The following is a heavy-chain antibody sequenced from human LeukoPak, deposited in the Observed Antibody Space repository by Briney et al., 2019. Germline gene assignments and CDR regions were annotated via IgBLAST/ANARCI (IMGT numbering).Heavy chain of an antibody. CDR3: AKRGAYSPPY. D-gene: IGHD5-18*01. J-gene: IGHJ4*02. Sequence: PGGSLRLSCAASGFTFSSSAMNWVRQAPGKGLEWVSAISGSGDSTYYADSVKGRFTISRDNSKNTLYLQMNSLRAEDTAVYYCAKRGAYSPPYWGQGTLVTVSS. CDR2: ISGSGDST. V-gene: IGHV3-23*01. CDR1: GFTFSSSA.